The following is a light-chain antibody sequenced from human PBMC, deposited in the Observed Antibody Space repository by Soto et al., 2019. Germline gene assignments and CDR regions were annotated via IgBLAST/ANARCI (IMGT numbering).Light chain of an antibody. Sequence: QSALTQPRSVCGSPGQSVTISCTGTSSDVGGYNYVSWYQQHPGKAPQLMIYDVNKRPSGVPDRFSGSKSGNTASLTISGLRAEDDADYYCCSYAGSYTYVFGTGTQLTVL. CDR3: CSYAGSYTYV. V-gene: IGLV2-11*01. CDR2: DVN. CDR1: SSDVGGYNY. J-gene: IGLJ1*01.